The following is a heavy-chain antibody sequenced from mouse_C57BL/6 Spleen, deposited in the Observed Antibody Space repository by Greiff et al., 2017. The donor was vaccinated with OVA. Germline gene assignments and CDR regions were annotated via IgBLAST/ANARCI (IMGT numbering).Heavy chain of an antibody. Sequence: QVQLQQSGAELVRPGASVTLSCKASGYTFTDYEMHWVKQTPVHGLEWIGAIDPETGGTAYNQKFKGKAILTADKSSSTAYMELRSLTSEDSAVYYCTPTDYSWFAYWGQGTLVTVSA. V-gene: IGHV1-15*01. D-gene: IGHD2-4*01. CDR1: GYTFTDYE. CDR2: IDPETGGT. J-gene: IGHJ3*01. CDR3: TPTDYSWFAY.